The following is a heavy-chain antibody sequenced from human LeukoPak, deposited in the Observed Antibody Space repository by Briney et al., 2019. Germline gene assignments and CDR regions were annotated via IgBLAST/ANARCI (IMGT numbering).Heavy chain of an antibody. V-gene: IGHV3-30*03. CDR2: ISYDGSKA. J-gene: IGHJ4*02. CDR1: GFIFSNYG. D-gene: IGHD3-22*01. Sequence: GRSLRLSCAASGFIFSNYGMHWVRQAPGKGLEWVAVISYDGSKAYYADSVKGRFTISRYNAKNSLYLQMNSLRAEDTAVYYCARDGSGYSDPVDYWGQGTLVTVSS. CDR3: ARDGSGYSDPVDY.